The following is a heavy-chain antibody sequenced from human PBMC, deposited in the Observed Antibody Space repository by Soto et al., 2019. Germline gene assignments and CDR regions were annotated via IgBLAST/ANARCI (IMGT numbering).Heavy chain of an antibody. D-gene: IGHD2-15*01. V-gene: IGHV3-23*01. CDR2: ISGSGGST. CDR3: AKGTVLLVVVVAAV. J-gene: IGHJ6*04. Sequence: PGGSLRLSCSASGFTFSSYAMSWVRQAPGKGLEWVSAISGSGGSTYHADSVKGRFTISRDNSKNTLYLQMDSLRAEDTAVYYCAKGTVLLVVVVAAVWGNGITVTVSS. CDR1: GFTFSSYA.